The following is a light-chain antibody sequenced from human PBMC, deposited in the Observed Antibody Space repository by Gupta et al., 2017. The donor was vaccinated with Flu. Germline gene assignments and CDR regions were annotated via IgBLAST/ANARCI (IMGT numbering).Light chain of an antibody. V-gene: IGKV3-15*01. J-gene: IGKJ4*01. Sequence: IVITLSPATLSVSPGERATLSFRARQSVSSNLDWYEQKPGQAPRLLIYGASTRDTGIAARFSGSGCGIELTLTISSRELEDFAVYYCQRHNKWPPPTFGGGTKVEIK. CDR2: GAS. CDR1: QSVSSN. CDR3: QRHNKWPPPT.